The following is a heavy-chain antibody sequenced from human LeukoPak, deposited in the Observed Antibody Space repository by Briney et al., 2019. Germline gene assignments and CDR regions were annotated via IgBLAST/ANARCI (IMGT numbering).Heavy chain of an antibody. CDR3: AKAFIAVAGDDAFDI. V-gene: IGHV3-21*04. D-gene: IGHD6-19*01. CDR1: GFTFSSYT. Sequence: GGSLRLSCAASGFTFSSYTLNWVRQAPGKGLEWVSSISSSSSYIYYADSVKGRFTVSRDNAKNSLYLQMSSLRAEDTAVYYCAKAFIAVAGDDAFDIWGQGTMVTVSS. CDR2: ISSSSSYI. J-gene: IGHJ3*02.